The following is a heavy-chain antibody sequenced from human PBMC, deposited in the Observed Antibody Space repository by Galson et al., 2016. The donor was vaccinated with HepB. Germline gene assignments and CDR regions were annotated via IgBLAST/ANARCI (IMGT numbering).Heavy chain of an antibody. CDR3: AREGFGYNWFDP. D-gene: IGHD5-18*01. CDR2: ISAYNGNT. J-gene: IGHJ5*02. Sequence: SVKVSCKASGYTFTSYGISWVRQAPGQGLEWMGWISAYNGNTNYAQKLQGRVTMTTDTSTSTVYMELRSLRSDDTAVYYCAREGFGYNWFDPWGQGTLVTVTS. V-gene: IGHV1-18*01. CDR1: GYTFTSYG.